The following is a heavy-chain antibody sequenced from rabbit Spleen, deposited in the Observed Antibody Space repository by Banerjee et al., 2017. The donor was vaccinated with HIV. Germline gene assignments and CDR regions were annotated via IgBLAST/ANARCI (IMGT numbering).Heavy chain of an antibody. Sequence: HLVESGGGLVQPGGSLKLSCKASGFSLFSYWMCWVRQAPGKGLELIGCIYAGDGSTDYANWVNGRFTISSDNAQHTVDLQMNSLTAADTATYFCARASIGSGDPFNLWGPGTLVTVS. D-gene: IGHD1-1*01. J-gene: IGHJ4*01. CDR2: IYAGDGST. V-gene: IGHV1S7*01. CDR3: ARASIGSGDPFNL. CDR1: GFSLFSYW.